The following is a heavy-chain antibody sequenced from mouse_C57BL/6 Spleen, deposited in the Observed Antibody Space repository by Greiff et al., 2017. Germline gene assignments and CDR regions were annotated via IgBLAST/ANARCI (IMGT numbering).Heavy chain of an antibody. CDR1: GYTFTSYW. CDR3: ARRDAYYPGAMDY. J-gene: IGHJ4*01. D-gene: IGHD2-10*01. V-gene: IGHV1-64*01. CDR2: IHPNSGST. Sequence: QVQLQQPGAELVKPGASVKLSCKASGYTFTSYWMHWVKQRPGQGLAWIGMIHPNSGSTNYNEKFKSKATLTVDKSSSTAYMQLSSLTSEDSAVYYCARRDAYYPGAMDYWGQGTSVTVSS.